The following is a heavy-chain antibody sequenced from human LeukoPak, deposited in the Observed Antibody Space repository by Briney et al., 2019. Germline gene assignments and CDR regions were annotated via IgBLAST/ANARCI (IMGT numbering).Heavy chain of an antibody. CDR2: TYYRSKWYN. CDR1: GDSFSSNSDV. J-gene: IGHJ2*01. D-gene: IGHD6-13*01. V-gene: IGHV6-1*01. CDR3: ARAGYSSSWYYWYFDL. Sequence: TLSLTCAISGDSFSSNSDVWNWIRQSPSRGLEWLGRTYYRSKWYNDYAVSVKSQITINPDTSKNQFSLQLNSVTPEDTAVYYCARAGYSSSWYYWYFDLWGRGTLVTVSS.